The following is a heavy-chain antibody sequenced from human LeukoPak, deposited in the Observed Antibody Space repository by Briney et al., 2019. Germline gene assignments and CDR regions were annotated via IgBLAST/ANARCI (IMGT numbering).Heavy chain of an antibody. CDR3: ARYWAAAGSNGYYYYGMDV. J-gene: IGHJ6*02. CDR2: IIPILGIA. CDR1: GGTFSSYA. Sequence: GASAKVSCKASGGTFSSYAISWVRQAPGQGLEWMGRIIPILGIANYAQKFQGRVTITADKSTSTAYMELSSLRSEDTAVYYCARYWAAAGSNGYYYYGMDVWGQGTTVTVSS. V-gene: IGHV1-69*04. D-gene: IGHD6-13*01.